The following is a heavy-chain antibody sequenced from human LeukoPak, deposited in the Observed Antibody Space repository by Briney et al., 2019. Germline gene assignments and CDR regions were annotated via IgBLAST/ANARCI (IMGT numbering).Heavy chain of an antibody. CDR1: GFTFSSYW. V-gene: IGHV3-48*04. J-gene: IGHJ6*03. D-gene: IGHD2-2*01. Sequence: GGSLRLSCAVSGFTFSSYWMHWVRQAPGKGLEWVSYISSSSSTICYAGSVKGRFTISRDNAKNSLYLQMNSLRAEDTAVYYCARDDFDIVAVPGTIGYYYYYMDVWGKGTTVTVSS. CDR2: ISSSSSTI. CDR3: ARDDFDIVAVPGTIGYYYYYMDV.